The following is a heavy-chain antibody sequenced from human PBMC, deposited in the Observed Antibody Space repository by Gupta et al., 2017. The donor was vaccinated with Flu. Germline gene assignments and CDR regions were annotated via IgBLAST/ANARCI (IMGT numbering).Heavy chain of an antibody. J-gene: IGHJ6*03. Sequence: SWIRQPPGKGLEWIGYSYYSGSTYYNPSLKSRVTISVDTSKNQFSLKLSSVTAADTAVHYCARAYWGYYMDVWGKGTTVTVSS. D-gene: IGHD3-16*01. CDR2: SYYSGST. V-gene: IGHV4-30-4*01. CDR3: ARAYWGYYMDV.